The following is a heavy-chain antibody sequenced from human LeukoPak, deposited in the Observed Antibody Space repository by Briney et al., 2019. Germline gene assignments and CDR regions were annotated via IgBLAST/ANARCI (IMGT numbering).Heavy chain of an antibody. CDR2: MCPNSGNT. D-gene: IGHD6-19*01. J-gene: IGHJ4*02. Sequence: ASVTVSFKSSGYSFTSYDLSWVRQATGQGREWMGWMCPNSGNTVYERKFQDRVTMSRDTSISTAYMELTSLTSDDTAIYYCARGLAVAGTGYWGQGTLVTVSS. CDR3: ARGLAVAGTGY. CDR1: GYSFTSYD. V-gene: IGHV1-8*01.